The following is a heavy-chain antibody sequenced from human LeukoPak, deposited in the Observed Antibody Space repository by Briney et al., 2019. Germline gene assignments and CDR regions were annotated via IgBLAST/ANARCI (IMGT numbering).Heavy chain of an antibody. CDR3: TRATAGFDY. V-gene: IGHV3-13*01. CDR2: IGTAGAT. CDR1: GFTFSSYD. Sequence: PGGSLRLSCAASGFTFSSYDMHWVHQTTGKGLEWVSGIGTAGATFYPGSVKGRFTISRENAKNSLYLQMNNLRAGDTAVYYCTRATAGFDYWGQGTLVTVSS. J-gene: IGHJ4*02.